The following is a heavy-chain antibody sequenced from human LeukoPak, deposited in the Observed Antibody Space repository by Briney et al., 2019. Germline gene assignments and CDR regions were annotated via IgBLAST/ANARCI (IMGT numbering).Heavy chain of an antibody. V-gene: IGHV3-74*01. Sequence: PGGSLRLSCAASGFTFSSYWMSWVRQAPGKGLVWVSRINSDGSSTSYADSVKGRFTISRDNAKNTLYLQMNSLRVEDTAVYYCARVEDYDILTGFDYWGQGTLVTVSS. J-gene: IGHJ4*02. CDR2: INSDGSST. CDR3: ARVEDYDILTGFDY. CDR1: GFTFSSYW. D-gene: IGHD3-9*01.